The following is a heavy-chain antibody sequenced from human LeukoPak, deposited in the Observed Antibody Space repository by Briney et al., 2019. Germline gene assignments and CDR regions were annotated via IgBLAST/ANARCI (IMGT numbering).Heavy chain of an antibody. J-gene: IGHJ4*02. CDR2: ITWNSGTI. CDR3: VRAVGSDWGHFDF. CDR1: GFNFDQYA. Sequence: GRSLRLSCAASGFNFDQYAMFWVRQAPGKGLEWVTGITWNSGTIAYADSVKGRFTISRDNAKSSLYLQMNSLRSEDTALYYCVRAVGSDWGHFDFRGQGTLVTVSS. V-gene: IGHV3-9*01. D-gene: IGHD7-27*01.